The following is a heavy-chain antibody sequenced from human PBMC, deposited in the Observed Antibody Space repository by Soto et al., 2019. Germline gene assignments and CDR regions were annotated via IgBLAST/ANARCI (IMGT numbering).Heavy chain of an antibody. CDR1: GFAFSSYG. V-gene: IGHV3-30*18. J-gene: IGHJ4*02. CDR3: AKPLSGSWYFDY. Sequence: QVQLVESGGGVVQPGTSLRLSCSASGFAFSSYGMHWVRQAPGKGLEWVAVISYDGSNIYYADSVKGRFTISRDNSKNTLYLQMNSLRAEDTAVYYGAKPLSGSWYFDYWGQGTLVTVSS. D-gene: IGHD6-13*01. CDR2: ISYDGSNI.